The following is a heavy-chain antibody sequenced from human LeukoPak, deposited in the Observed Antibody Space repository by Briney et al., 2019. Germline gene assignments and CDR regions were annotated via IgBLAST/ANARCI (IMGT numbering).Heavy chain of an antibody. CDR1: GGSMSHYY. Sequence: PSETLSLTCTVSGGSMSHYYWSWVRQTPGKGLEYIGYISNSGSTDHNPPLKSRVTISLDTSKNRLSLKLSSVTAADTAVYYCARRGRAAGKYGGYEYWYFDYWGQETLVTVSS. CDR2: ISNSGST. J-gene: IGHJ4*02. V-gene: IGHV4-59*08. CDR3: ARRGRAAGKYGGYEYWYFDY. D-gene: IGHD5-12*01.